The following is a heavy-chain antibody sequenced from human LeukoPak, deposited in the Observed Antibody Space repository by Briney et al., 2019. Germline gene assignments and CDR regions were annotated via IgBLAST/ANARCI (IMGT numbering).Heavy chain of an antibody. CDR3: ARIDCGGDCYRDLPRYNWFDP. J-gene: IGHJ5*02. CDR1: GGSFSGYY. Sequence: SETLSLTCAVYGGSFSGYYWSWIRQPPGKGLEWIGEINHSGSTNYNPSLKSRVTISVDTSKNQFSLKLSSVTAADTAVYYCARIDCGGDCYRDLPRYNWFDPWGQRTLVTVSS. D-gene: IGHD2-21*02. V-gene: IGHV4-34*01. CDR2: INHSGST.